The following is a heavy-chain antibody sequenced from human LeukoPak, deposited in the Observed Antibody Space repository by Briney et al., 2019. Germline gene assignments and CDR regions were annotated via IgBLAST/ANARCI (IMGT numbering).Heavy chain of an antibody. V-gene: IGHV1-69*06. J-gene: IGHJ5*02. CDR3: AKDNPPPFSLWAPAAKTANNWFDP. CDR1: GGTFSNYA. D-gene: IGHD2-2*01. Sequence: GASVKVSCKASGGTFSNYAISWVRQAPGQGLEWMGGIIPIFGTANYAQKFRGRVTITADKSTRTAYMELSSLRAEDTAVYYCAKDNPPPFSLWAPAAKTANNWFDPWGQGTLVTVSS. CDR2: IIPIFGTA.